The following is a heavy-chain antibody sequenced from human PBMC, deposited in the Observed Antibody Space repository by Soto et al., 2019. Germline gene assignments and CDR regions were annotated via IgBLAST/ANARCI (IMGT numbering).Heavy chain of an antibody. Sequence: GGSLRLSCAASGFTFSNYAMSWVRQVPGKGLEWVSAISAGSSGTYYADSVKGRFTISRDNSKNAFYLQLNSLRAEDTAVYYCAKGGETNRGFSFFDYWGQGALVTVSS. CDR2: ISAGSSGT. CDR3: AKGGETNRGFSFFDY. V-gene: IGHV3-23*01. J-gene: IGHJ4*02. D-gene: IGHD3-10*01. CDR1: GFTFSNYA.